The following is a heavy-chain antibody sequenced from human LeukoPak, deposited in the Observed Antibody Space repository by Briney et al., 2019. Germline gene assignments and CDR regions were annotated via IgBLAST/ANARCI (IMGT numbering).Heavy chain of an antibody. CDR3: ARDTYDILTGYPMWYFDY. Sequence: PGGSLRLSCAASGFTFSSYEMNWVRQAPGKGLEWVSYLSSSGSTIYYADSVKGRFTISRDNAKNSLYLQMNSLRAEDTAVYYCARDTYDILTGYPMWYFDYWGQGTLVTVSS. CDR1: GFTFSSYE. V-gene: IGHV3-48*03. J-gene: IGHJ4*02. CDR2: LSSSGSTI. D-gene: IGHD3-9*01.